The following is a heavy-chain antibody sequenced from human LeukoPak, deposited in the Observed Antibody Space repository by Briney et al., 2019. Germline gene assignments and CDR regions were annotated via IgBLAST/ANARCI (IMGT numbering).Heavy chain of an antibody. CDR1: GGSISSSSYY. V-gene: IGHV4-39*07. J-gene: IGHJ4*02. D-gene: IGHD6-13*01. CDR3: AIERPIAAAGTRYFDY. CDR2: IYYSGST. Sequence: SETLSLTCTVSGGSISSSSYYWGWIRQPPGKGLEWIGIIYYSGSTYYNPSLKSRVTISVDTSKNQFSLKLSSVTAADTAVYYCAIERPIAAAGTRYFDYWGQGTLVTVSS.